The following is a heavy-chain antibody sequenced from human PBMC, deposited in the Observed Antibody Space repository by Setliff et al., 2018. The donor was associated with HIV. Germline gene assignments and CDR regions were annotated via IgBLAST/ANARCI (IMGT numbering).Heavy chain of an antibody. CDR1: GFTFSSYG. J-gene: IGHJ4*02. Sequence: GGSLRLSCAASGFTFSSYGMHWVRQAPGKGLEWVAVIWYDGSNKYYADSVKGRFSLSGDYSKNTVSLQMNSLRAEDTAVYYCARPYSTSSWFFDYWGQGTLVTVSS. V-gene: IGHV3-33*01. D-gene: IGHD6-6*01. CDR2: IWYDGSNK. CDR3: ARPYSTSSWFFDY.